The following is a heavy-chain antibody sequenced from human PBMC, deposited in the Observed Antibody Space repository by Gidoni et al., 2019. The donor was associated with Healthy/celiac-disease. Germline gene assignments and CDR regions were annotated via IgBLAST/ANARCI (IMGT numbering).Heavy chain of an antibody. V-gene: IGHV3-30*18. CDR2: ISYDGRNK. Sequence: QVQLVESGGGVIQPGRSLILSCAASGFTFSSYRMHWVRQAPGKGLVWVAVISYDGRNKYYADSVKGRFTIARDNSKNTLYLQMNSLKAEDTAVYYCAKDDSREYYDFWGYGMDVWGQGTTVTVSS. CDR1: GFTFSSYR. CDR3: AKDDSREYYDFWGYGMDV. D-gene: IGHD3-3*01. J-gene: IGHJ6*02.